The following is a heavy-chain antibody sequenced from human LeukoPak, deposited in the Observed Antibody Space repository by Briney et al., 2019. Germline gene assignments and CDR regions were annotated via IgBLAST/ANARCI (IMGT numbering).Heavy chain of an antibody. D-gene: IGHD6-19*01. CDR1: GFTFSSYE. Sequence: GGSLRLSCAASGFTFSSYEMNWVRQAPGKGLEWVSYISSSGSTIYYADSVKGRFTISRDNAKNSLYLQMNSLRAEDTAVYYCARDRIAVSPPGWFDPWGQGTLVTVSS. J-gene: IGHJ5*02. CDR2: ISSSGSTI. CDR3: ARDRIAVSPPGWFDP. V-gene: IGHV3-48*03.